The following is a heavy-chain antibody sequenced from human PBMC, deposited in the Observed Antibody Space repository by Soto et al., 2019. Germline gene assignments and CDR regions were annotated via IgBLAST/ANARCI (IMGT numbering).Heavy chain of an antibody. CDR3: ARDRAPIRYGSGSYSSDGGAFDI. Sequence: GGSLRLSCAASGFTFSSYAMHWVRQAPGKGLEWVAVISYDGSNKYYADSVKGRFTISRDNSKNTLYLQMNSLRAEDTAVYYCARDRAPIRYGSGSYSSDGGAFDIWGQGTMVTVSS. CDR1: GFTFSSYA. J-gene: IGHJ3*02. D-gene: IGHD3-10*01. V-gene: IGHV3-30-3*01. CDR2: ISYDGSNK.